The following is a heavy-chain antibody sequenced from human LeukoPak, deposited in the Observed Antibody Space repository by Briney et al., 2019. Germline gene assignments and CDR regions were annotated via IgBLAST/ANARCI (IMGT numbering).Heavy chain of an antibody. V-gene: IGHV4-39*07. Sequence: PSETLSLTCTVSGGSISSSSYYWGWLRQPPGKGLEWIGTISYSGSTYYNPSLKSRVTISVDTSKNQFSLKLSSVTAADTAVYYCARRNVRGYSYGLFDYWGQGTLVTVSS. J-gene: IGHJ4*02. CDR1: GGSISSSSYY. CDR2: ISYSGST. D-gene: IGHD5-18*01. CDR3: ARRNVRGYSYGLFDY.